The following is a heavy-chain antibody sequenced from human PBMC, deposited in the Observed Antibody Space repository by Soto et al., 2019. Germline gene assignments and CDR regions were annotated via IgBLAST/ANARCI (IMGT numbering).Heavy chain of an antibody. CDR3: ATGAPFSGSVFDY. V-gene: IGHV3-15*01. CDR2: IKSKSAGEIT. Sequence: GVLRLPWAASGITFIHVWMNCCLPAAGKGLEWIGRIKSKSAGEITDYAAVVKGRFTISRDDSKDTVFLQMNSLTPEDTAMYYCATGAPFSGSVFDYWGQGTLVTVSS. J-gene: IGHJ4*02. D-gene: IGHD1-26*01. CDR1: GITFIHVW.